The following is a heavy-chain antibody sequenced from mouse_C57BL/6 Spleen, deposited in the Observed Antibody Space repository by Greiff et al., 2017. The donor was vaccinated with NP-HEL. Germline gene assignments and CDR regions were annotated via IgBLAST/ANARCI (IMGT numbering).Heavy chain of an antibody. CDR3: ARSVPRSGLRFDY. D-gene: IGHD5-1*01. Sequence: VQLQQSGAELVKPGASVKLSCTASGFNIKDYYMHWVKQRTEQGLEWIGRIDPEDGETKYAPKFQGKATITADTSSNSAYLQLSSLTSEATDVYYCARSVPRSGLRFDYWGQGTTLTVSS. J-gene: IGHJ2*01. CDR1: GFNIKDYY. V-gene: IGHV14-2*01. CDR2: IDPEDGET.